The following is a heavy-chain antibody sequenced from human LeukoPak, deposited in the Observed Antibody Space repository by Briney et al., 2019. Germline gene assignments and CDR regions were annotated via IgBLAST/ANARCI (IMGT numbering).Heavy chain of an antibody. J-gene: IGHJ4*02. CDR2: IFYSGST. D-gene: IGHD5-18*01. Sequence: SETLSLTCTVSGGSISGYYWSWIRQPPGKGLEWIGYIFYSGSTNYNPSPKSRVTISIDTSKNQFSLKLNSVTAADTAVYYCARSALMQLWSSFDHWGQGTLVTVSS. CDR3: ARSALMQLWSSFDH. CDR1: GGSISGYY. V-gene: IGHV4-59*01.